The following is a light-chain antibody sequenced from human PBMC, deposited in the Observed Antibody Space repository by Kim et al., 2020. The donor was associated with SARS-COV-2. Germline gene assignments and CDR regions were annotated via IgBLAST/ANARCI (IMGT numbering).Light chain of an antibody. CDR2: GTS. CDR3: QQSSSYPIT. CDR1: QGSSTY. Sequence: ASVGNKITITCRASQGSSTYLAWYQQKPGKAPKLLIYGTSTLQSGVSSRLSGSRSGTYVTLTISSLQAEDFATYYCQQSSSYPITFGQGTLLEIK. J-gene: IGKJ5*01. V-gene: IGKV1-9*01.